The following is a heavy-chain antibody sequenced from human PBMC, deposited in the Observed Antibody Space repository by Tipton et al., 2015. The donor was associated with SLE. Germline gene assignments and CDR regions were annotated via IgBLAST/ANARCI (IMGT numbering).Heavy chain of an antibody. V-gene: IGHV3-74*01. Sequence: GSLRLSCEASGFSFGGYWMHWVRQAPGKGLVWVGRINSDGRSTTYADSVKGRFTISRDDAKSTLYLQMNTLRLEDTAVYYCARDPGTNWGQGTLVTVSS. CDR1: GFSFGGYW. CDR2: INSDGRST. D-gene: IGHD1-26*01. J-gene: IGHJ4*02. CDR3: ARDPGTN.